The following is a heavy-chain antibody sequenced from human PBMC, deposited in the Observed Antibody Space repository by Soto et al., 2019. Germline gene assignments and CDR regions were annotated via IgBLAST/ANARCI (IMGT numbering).Heavy chain of an antibody. D-gene: IGHD1-26*01. J-gene: IGHJ4*02. CDR2: IYYSGST. CDR1: GGSISSGGYY. V-gene: IGHV4-31*03. Sequence: LSLTCTVSGGSISSGGYYWSWIRQHPGKGLEWIGYIYYSGSTYYNPSLKSRVTISVDTSKNQFSLKLSSVTAADTAVYYCARGYSGSYYAGRYFDYWGQGTLVTVSS. CDR3: ARGYSGSYYAGRYFDY.